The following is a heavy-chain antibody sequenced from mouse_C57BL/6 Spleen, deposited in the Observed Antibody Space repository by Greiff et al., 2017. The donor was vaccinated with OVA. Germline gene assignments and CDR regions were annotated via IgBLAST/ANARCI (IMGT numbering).Heavy chain of an antibody. CDR2: IDPSDSYT. J-gene: IGHJ4*01. Sequence: QVQLQQPGAELVMPGASVKLSCKASGYTFTSYWMHWVKQRPGQGLEWIGEIDPSDSYTNYNQKFKGKSTLTVDKSSSTAYMQLSSLTSEDSAVYYCARWAGYYYARDYWGQGTSVTVSS. V-gene: IGHV1-69*01. CDR3: ARWAGYYYARDY. D-gene: IGHD3-3*01. CDR1: GYTFTSYW.